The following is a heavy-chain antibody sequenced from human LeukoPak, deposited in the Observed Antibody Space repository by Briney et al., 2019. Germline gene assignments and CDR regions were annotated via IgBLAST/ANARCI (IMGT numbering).Heavy chain of an antibody. V-gene: IGHV1-8*01. Sequence: ASVKVSCKASGYTFTSYDINWVRQATGQGLEWMGWMNPNRGNTGYAQKFQGRVTMTRNTSISTAYMELSSLRSEDTAVYYCARDLLFVGPAAGTISWGQGTLVTVSS. D-gene: IGHD6-13*01. CDR1: GYTFTSYD. J-gene: IGHJ4*02. CDR3: ARDLLFVGPAAGTIS. CDR2: MNPNRGNT.